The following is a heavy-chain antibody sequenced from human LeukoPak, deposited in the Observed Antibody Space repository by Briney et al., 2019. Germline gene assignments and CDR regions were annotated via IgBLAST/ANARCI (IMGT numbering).Heavy chain of an antibody. D-gene: IGHD3-3*01. Sequence: ASVKVSCKASGYTFTSYYMHWVRQAPGQGLEWMGIINPSGGSTSYAQKLQGRVTMTTDTSTSTAYMELRSLRSDDTAVYYCARDSDYDFWSGNYYYYGMDVWGQGTTVTVSS. CDR1: GYTFTSYY. V-gene: IGHV1-46*01. CDR3: ARDSDYDFWSGNYYYYGMDV. CDR2: INPSGGST. J-gene: IGHJ6*02.